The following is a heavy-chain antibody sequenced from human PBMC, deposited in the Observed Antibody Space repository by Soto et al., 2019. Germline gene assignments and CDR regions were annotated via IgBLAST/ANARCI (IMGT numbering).Heavy chain of an antibody. CDR2: IYYSGST. CDR1: GGSISSGGYY. J-gene: IGHJ4*02. D-gene: IGHD4-17*01. CDR3: AGAGGFDYGGNSGFNDC. V-gene: IGHV4-31*03. Sequence: QVQLQESGPGLVKPSQTLSLTCTVSGGSISSGGYYWSWIRQHPGKGLEWLVYIYYSGSTYYNPSLRGRVTIAGGRAKNQFSRKRSCVAAAVTAVCYCAGAGGFDYGGNSGFNDCWGEGSLVTVSS.